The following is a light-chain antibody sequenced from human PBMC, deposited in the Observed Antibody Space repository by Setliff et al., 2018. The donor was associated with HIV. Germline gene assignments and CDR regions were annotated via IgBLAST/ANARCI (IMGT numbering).Light chain of an antibody. CDR3: AAWDDSLSGLYV. CDR1: SSNIGSNY. J-gene: IGLJ1*01. CDR2: RNE. V-gene: IGLV1-47*01. Sequence: QSVLTQPPSASGTPGQRVTISCSGSSSNIGSNYVYWYQQLPGTAPKLLIYRNEQRPSGVPDRFSGSKSGTSASLAISGLRSEDEADYYCAAWDDSLSGLYVFGAGTKVTVL.